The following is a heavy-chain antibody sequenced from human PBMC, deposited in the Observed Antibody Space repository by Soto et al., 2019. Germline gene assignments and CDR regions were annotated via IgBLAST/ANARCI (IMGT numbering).Heavy chain of an antibody. V-gene: IGHV1-2*02. Sequence: QVQLVQSRAQVKESGASVKVSCKASGYTFTGYYIHWVRQAPGQGLEWVGEISPKIGGTRYSQKFQGRVTMTKDTSITTVYMELSNLSPDDTAVYYCGRGRSGELVVFYWGQGTLVTVHS. D-gene: IGHD1-7*01. J-gene: IGHJ4*02. CDR2: ISPKIGGT. CDR3: GRGRSGELVVFY. CDR1: GYTFTGYY.